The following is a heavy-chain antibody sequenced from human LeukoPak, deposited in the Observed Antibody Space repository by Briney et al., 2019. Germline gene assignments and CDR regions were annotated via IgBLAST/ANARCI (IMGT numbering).Heavy chain of an antibody. J-gene: IGHJ4*02. Sequence: GGSLRLSCAASGFTFSSYSMNWVRQAPGKGLEWVSSISSSSSYIYYADSVKGRFTISRDNAKNSLYLQMNSLRAEDTAVYYCAKDYCSSTSCYSGLDYWGQGTLVTVSS. D-gene: IGHD2-2*01. V-gene: IGHV3-21*01. CDR2: ISSSSSYI. CDR3: AKDYCSSTSCYSGLDY. CDR1: GFTFSSYS.